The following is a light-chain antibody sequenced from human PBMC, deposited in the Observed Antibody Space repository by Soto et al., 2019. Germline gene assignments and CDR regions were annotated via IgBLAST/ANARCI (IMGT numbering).Light chain of an antibody. CDR3: QQYNTWPPWT. CDR2: GAS. CDR1: QSVSSN. J-gene: IGKJ1*01. V-gene: IGKV3-15*01. Sequence: EIVMTQSPATLSVSPGERATLSCRASQSVSSNLAWYQQKPGQAPRLLIYGASTRATGIPARFSGSGSGTEFTLTISRLQDEDVAVYYCQQYNTWPPWTFGQGTKVEIK.